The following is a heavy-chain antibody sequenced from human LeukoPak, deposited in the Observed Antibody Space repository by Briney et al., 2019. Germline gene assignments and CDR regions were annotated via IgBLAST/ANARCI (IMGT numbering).Heavy chain of an antibody. CDR2: IKSDGSST. Sequence: GGSLRLSCAASGFTFSRYWMHWVRQAPGKGLVWVSRIKSDGSSTSIADSAKGRSTISRDNAKNTVYLQMNSLRAEDTAVYYCVRDNRSYNFDYWGQGTLVTVSS. CDR3: VRDNRSYNFDY. CDR1: GFTFSRYW. D-gene: IGHD1-26*01. J-gene: IGHJ4*02. V-gene: IGHV3-74*01.